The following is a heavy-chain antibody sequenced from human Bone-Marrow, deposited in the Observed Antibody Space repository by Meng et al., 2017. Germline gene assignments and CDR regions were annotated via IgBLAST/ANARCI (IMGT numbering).Heavy chain of an antibody. Sequence: ASVKVSCKPSGYNFPDYYIHWVRQAPGQGLEWMGRINPNSGDTNYAQKFQGRVTMTRDTSISTAYMELSRLRSDDTAVYYCARWRTAYSSGYDYWGQGTLVTVSS. CDR1: GYNFPDYY. V-gene: IGHV1-2*06. D-gene: IGHD6-19*01. CDR3: ARWRTAYSSGYDY. J-gene: IGHJ4*02. CDR2: INPNSGDT.